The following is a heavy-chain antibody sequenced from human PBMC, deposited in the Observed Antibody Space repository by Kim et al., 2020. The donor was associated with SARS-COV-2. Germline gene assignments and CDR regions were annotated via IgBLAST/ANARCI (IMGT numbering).Heavy chain of an antibody. CDR2: ISSSSSTI. Sequence: GGSLRLSCAASGFTFSSYSMNWVRQAPGKGLEWVSYISSSSSTIYYADSVKGRFTISRDNAKNSLYLQMNSLRDEDTAVYYCARDFWSGYSVYYYYGMDVWGQGTTVTVSS. V-gene: IGHV3-48*02. CDR3: ARDFWSGYSVYYYYGMDV. J-gene: IGHJ6*02. CDR1: GFTFSSYS. D-gene: IGHD3-3*01.